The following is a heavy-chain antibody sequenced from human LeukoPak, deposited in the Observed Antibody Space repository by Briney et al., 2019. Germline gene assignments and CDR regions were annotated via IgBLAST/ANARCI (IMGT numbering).Heavy chain of an antibody. CDR1: GGSISSGDYY. Sequence: SETLSLTCIVSGGSISSGDYYWSWIRQPPGKGLEWIGSVYDTGETYFNPSLMSVDRSKNQFSLQLNSVTAADTAVYYCARDSDDDHDQDAFDIWGQGTLVTVSS. CDR3: ARDSDDDHDQDAFDI. V-gene: IGHV4-30-2*01. J-gene: IGHJ3*02. D-gene: IGHD1-14*01. CDR2: VYDTGET.